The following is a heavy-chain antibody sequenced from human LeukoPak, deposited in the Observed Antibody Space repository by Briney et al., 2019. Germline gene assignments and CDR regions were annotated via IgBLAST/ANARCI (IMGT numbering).Heavy chain of an antibody. CDR2: IHYSGST. Sequence: SQTLSLTCTVSGGSISNGDSYWTWVRQPPGKGLEYIGYIHYSGSTHYNPSLKSRVTIAIDTSKMQFSLRLSSVTAADTAVYYCARQRSSGSYLNWFDPWGQGTLVTVSS. CDR3: ARQRSSGSYLNWFDP. V-gene: IGHV4-30-4*01. D-gene: IGHD1-26*01. J-gene: IGHJ5*02. CDR1: GGSISNGDSY.